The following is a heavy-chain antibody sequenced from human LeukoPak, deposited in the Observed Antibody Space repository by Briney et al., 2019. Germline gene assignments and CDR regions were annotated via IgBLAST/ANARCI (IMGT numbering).Heavy chain of an antibody. D-gene: IGHD2-2*01. CDR2: IIPILGIA. V-gene: IGHV1-69*04. J-gene: IGHJ4*02. CDR3: ARVPIYCSSTSCPPDY. Sequence: GSSVKVSCKASGGTFSSYAISWVRQAPGQGLEWMGRIIPILGIANYAQKLQGRVTMTTDTSTSTAYMELRSLRSDDTAVYYCARVPIYCSSTSCPPDYWGQGTLVTVSS. CDR1: GGTFSSYA.